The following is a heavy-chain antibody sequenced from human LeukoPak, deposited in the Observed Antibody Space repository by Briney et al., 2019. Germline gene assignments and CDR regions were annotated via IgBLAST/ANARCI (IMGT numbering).Heavy chain of an antibody. J-gene: IGHJ3*02. Sequence: VASVKVSCKASGYTFTSYDINWVQQATGQGLEWMGWMNPNSGNTGYAQKFQGRVTMTRNTSISTAYMELSSLRSEDTAVYYCARGREVTMIVVVISDAFDIWGQGTMVTVSS. CDR3: ARGREVTMIVVVISDAFDI. CDR2: MNPNSGNT. V-gene: IGHV1-8*01. D-gene: IGHD3-22*01. CDR1: GYTFTSYD.